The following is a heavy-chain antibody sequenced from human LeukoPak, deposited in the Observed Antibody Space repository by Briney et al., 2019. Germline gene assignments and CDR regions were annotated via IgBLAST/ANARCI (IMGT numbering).Heavy chain of an antibody. D-gene: IGHD1-26*01. V-gene: IGHV4-34*01. CDR2: INHSGST. J-gene: IGHJ4*02. CDR3: ARRPLLGASYYFDY. Sequence: SETLSLTCAVCGGSFSGYYWSWIRQPPGKGLEWIGEINHSGSTNYNPSLKSRVTISVDTSKNQFSLKLSSVTAADTAVYYCARRPLLGASYYFDYWGQGTLVTVSS. CDR1: GGSFSGYY.